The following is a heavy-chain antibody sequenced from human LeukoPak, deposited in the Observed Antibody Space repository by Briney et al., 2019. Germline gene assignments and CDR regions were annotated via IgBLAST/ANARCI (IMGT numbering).Heavy chain of an antibody. CDR1: GYTFTSNY. Sequence: ASVKVSCKAFGYTFTSNYMHWVRQAPGQGPEWMGVISPSGGSTTYAQKFQGRVTMTRDTSISTAYMELSRLRSDDTAVYYCATSITMIVGTDYWGQGTLVTVSS. J-gene: IGHJ4*02. CDR3: ATSITMIVGTDY. CDR2: ISPSGGST. D-gene: IGHD3-22*01. V-gene: IGHV1-2*02.